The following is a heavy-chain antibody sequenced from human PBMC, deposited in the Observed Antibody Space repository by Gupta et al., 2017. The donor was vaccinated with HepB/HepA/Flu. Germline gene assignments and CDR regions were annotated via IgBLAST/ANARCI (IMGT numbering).Heavy chain of an antibody. Sequence: QVQLQQWGAGLSKPSETLSLTCAVYGGSISGYYWTWIRQPPGKGLEWIGEINHSRPTNYNPPLKSRFTISIAPSKTNSPLKLSSVPAADTAVYYCARAPARYMFRGFGQNSGMDVWGQGTTFTFSS. D-gene: IGHD3-10*02. CDR1: GGSISGYY. V-gene: IGHV4-34*01. J-gene: IGHJ6*02. CDR3: ARAPARYMFRGFGQNSGMDV. CDR2: INHSRPT.